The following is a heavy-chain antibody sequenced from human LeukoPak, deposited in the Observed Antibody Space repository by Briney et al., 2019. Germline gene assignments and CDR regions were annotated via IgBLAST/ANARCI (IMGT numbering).Heavy chain of an antibody. D-gene: IGHD6-19*01. CDR3: AGYSSGWFGAFHI. CDR2: IISTGGTI. CDR1: GFTFSDYY. Sequence: GGSLRLXCAASGFTFSDYYMSWIRQAPGKELEWLSYIISTGGTIYYADSVKGRFTISRDNAKNSLYLQMNSLRAEDTAVYYCAGYSSGWFGAFHIWGQGTMVTVSS. V-gene: IGHV3-11*04. J-gene: IGHJ3*02.